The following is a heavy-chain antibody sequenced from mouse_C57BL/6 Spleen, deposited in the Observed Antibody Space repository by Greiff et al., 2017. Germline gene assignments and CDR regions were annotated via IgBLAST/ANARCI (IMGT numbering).Heavy chain of an antibody. J-gene: IGHJ2*01. V-gene: IGHV1-81*01. Sequence: VKLVESGAELARPGASVKLSCKASGYTFTSYGISWVKQRTGQGLEWIGEIYPRSGNTYYNEKFKGKATLTADKSSSTAYMELRSLTSEDSAVYFCARESSLLPYYFDYWGQGTTLTVSS. D-gene: IGHD1-2*01. CDR3: ARESSLLPYYFDY. CDR1: GYTFTSYG. CDR2: IYPRSGNT.